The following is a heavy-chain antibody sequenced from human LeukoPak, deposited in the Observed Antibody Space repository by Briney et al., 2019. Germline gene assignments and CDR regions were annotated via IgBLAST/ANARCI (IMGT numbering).Heavy chain of an antibody. CDR1: GGSISGSSYY. V-gene: IGHV4-39*01. J-gene: IGHJ3*02. CDR3: AKLSVGILFHAFDI. Sequence: SETLSLTCTVSGGSISGSSYYWGWIRQPPGKGLEWIGSIYYSGSTYYNPSLKSRVTISVDTSKNQFSLKLNSVTATDTAVYYCAKLSVGILFHAFDIWGQGTMVIVSS. CDR2: IYYSGST. D-gene: IGHD2-15*01.